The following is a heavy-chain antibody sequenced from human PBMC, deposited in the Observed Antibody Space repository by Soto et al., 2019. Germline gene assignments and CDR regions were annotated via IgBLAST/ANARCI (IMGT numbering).Heavy chain of an antibody. D-gene: IGHD6-6*01. CDR3: ARDHMGGAARRGPDWFDP. J-gene: IGHJ5*02. CDR1: GGSISSSNW. CDR2: IYHSGST. V-gene: IGHV4-4*02. Sequence: SETLSLTCAVSGGSISSSNWWSWVRQPPGKGLEWIGEIYHSGSTNYNPSLKSRVTISVDKSKNQFSLKLSSVTAADTAVYYCARDHMGGAARRGPDWFDPWGQGTLVTVSS.